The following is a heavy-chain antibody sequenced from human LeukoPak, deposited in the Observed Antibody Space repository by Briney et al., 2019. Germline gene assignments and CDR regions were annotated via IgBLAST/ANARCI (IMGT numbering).Heavy chain of an antibody. CDR2: IYYSGST. V-gene: IGHV4-61*01. CDR1: GGSVSSGSYY. CDR3: GNIPDSSGYYSN. Sequence: SETLFLTCTVSGGSVSSGSYYWSWIRQPPGKGLEWIGYIYYSGSTNYNPSLKSRVTISVDTSKNQFSLKLSSVTAADTAVYYCGNIPDSSGYYSNWGQGTLVTVSS. D-gene: IGHD3-22*01. J-gene: IGHJ4*02.